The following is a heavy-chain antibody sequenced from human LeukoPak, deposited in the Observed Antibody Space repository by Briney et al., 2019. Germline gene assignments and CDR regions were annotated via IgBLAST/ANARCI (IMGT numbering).Heavy chain of an antibody. CDR1: GFTFNDYA. V-gene: IGHV3-9*01. J-gene: IGHJ4*02. CDR3: AKDRTDTSGSESGFDS. Sequence: PGGSLRLSCAAPGFTFNDYAMHWVRHAPGKGLEWVSGISWNSGFIGYADSVKGRFTISRDNAKNSLYLQMHSLRGEDTALYYCAKDRTDTSGSESGFDSWGQGTLVTVSS. D-gene: IGHD3-3*01. CDR2: ISWNSGFI.